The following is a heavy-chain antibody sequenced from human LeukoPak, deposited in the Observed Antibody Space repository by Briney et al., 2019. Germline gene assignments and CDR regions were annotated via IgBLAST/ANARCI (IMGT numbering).Heavy chain of an antibody. V-gene: IGHV4-59*08. CDR3: ARHNARLRGWIGEVDF. J-gene: IGHJ4*02. Sequence: KPSETLSLTCSVSGGSINNYYWSWIRQPPGKGLEWIAYIYYSGSTNYNPSLKSRVTISVDTSKNQFSLMLSSVTAADTAVYCCARHNARLRGWIGEVDFWGQGALVTVSS. CDR2: IYYSGST. CDR1: GGSINNYY. D-gene: IGHD3-10*01.